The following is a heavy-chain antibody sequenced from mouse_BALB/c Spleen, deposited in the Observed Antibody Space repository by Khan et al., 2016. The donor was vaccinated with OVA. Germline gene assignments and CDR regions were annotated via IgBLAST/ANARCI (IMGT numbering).Heavy chain of an antibody. CDR2: IWSDGST. D-gene: IGHD2-10*01. CDR1: GFSLTNYG. V-gene: IGHV2-6-1*01. Sequence: VELVESGPGLVAPSQSLSITCTISGFSLTNYGVHRVRQPPGKGLEWLVVIWSDGSTTYNSALKSRLTISKDNSTSQVFLKMNSLQTDDTAMYFCARQPYYHYNIMDYWGQGTSVTVSS. CDR3: ARQPYYHYNIMDY. J-gene: IGHJ4*01.